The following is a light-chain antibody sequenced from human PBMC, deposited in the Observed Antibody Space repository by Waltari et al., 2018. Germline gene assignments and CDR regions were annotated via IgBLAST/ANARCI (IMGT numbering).Light chain of an antibody. CDR1: QSVLFSSDNKNY. V-gene: IGKV4-1*01. CDR2: WAS. CDR3: HLSGGSPRT. Sequence: DIVMTQSPDSLAVSLGERATVNCKSSQSVLFSSDNKNYLAWYQQKPGQPPKVLIYWASTRESGVPDRFSGSGSGTDFTLTISRLEPEDFAVYYCHLSGGSPRTFGGGTKVEIK. J-gene: IGKJ4*01.